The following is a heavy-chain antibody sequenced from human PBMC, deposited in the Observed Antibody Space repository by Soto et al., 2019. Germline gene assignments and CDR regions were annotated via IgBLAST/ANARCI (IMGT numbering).Heavy chain of an antibody. J-gene: IGHJ5*02. V-gene: IGHV4-39*01. CDR3: SSRAPEGFDP. Sequence: QLQLQESGPGLVKPSETLSLTGTVSGGTIRSSNYYWAWIRQPPGKGLEWIGSIEYSGSTYYNPSLKSRVTNSVDTSKNRFSLTLRSVTSADTALYYGSSRAPEGFDPWGQGTLVTVSS. CDR2: IEYSGST. CDR1: GGTIRSSNYY.